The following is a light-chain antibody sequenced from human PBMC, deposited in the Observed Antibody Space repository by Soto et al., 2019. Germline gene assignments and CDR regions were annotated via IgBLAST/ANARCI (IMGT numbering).Light chain of an antibody. CDR2: QDS. V-gene: IGLV3-1*01. CDR1: KLGQKY. CDR3: QAWDSSTNVV. Sequence: SYELTQPPSVSVSPGQTASITCSGDKLGQKYASWYQQKSGQSPVLVIYQDSKRPSGIPERFSGSNSGNTATLTISGTQAMDEADYYCQAWDSSTNVVFGGGTKLTVL. J-gene: IGLJ2*01.